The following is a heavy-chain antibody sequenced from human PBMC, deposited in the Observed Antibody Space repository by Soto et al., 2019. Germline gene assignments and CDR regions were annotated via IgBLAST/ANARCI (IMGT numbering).Heavy chain of an antibody. CDR3: ARDRYSPSTLFDY. CDR2: MSYDGDNK. J-gene: IGHJ4*02. Sequence: QVQLVESGGGAVQPGRSLRLSCAASGFTFSSYAMHWVRQAPGKGLEWVAAMSYDGDNKNYADSVKGRFTISSDDFKNTLYLQMNSLRPEDTAVYFCARDRYSPSTLFDYWGQGTLVTVSS. V-gene: IGHV3-30-3*01. D-gene: IGHD6-13*01. CDR1: GFTFSSYA.